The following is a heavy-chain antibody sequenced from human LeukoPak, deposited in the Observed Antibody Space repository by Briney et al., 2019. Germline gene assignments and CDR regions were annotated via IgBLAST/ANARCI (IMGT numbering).Heavy chain of an antibody. J-gene: IGHJ4*02. CDR1: GFTFSSYA. D-gene: IGHD4-17*01. CDR2: ISGSGGST. CDR3: ANIDDYGDYVD. Sequence: GGSLRLSCVVSGFTFSSYAMHWVRQAPGKGLEWVSAISGSGGSTYYADSVKGRFTISRDNSKNTLYLQMNSLRAEDTAVYYCANIDDYGDYVDWGQGTLVTVSS. V-gene: IGHV3-23*01.